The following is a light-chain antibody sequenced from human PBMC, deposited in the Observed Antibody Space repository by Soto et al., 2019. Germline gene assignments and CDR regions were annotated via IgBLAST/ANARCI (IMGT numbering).Light chain of an antibody. CDR2: GAS. J-gene: IGKJ1*01. CDR3: QQYGSSLTWT. CDR1: QSVSSSY. V-gene: IGKV3-20*01. Sequence: EIVLTHSPGTLALSPGERATLSSRASQSVSSSYLAWYQQKPGQAPRLLIYGASSRATGIPDRFSGSGSGTDFTLTISRLEPEDFAVYYCQQYGSSLTWTFGQGTKV.